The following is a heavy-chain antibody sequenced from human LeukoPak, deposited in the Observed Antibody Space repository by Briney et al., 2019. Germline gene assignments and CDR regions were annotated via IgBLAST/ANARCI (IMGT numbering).Heavy chain of an antibody. Sequence: SETLSLTCTVSGYSISSGYYWGWIRQPPGKGLEWIGSIYHSGSTYYNPSLKSRVTISLDTSKNQFSLKLRSVTAADTAVYYCARGQARLAWFDPWGQGTLVTVSS. J-gene: IGHJ5*02. CDR1: GYSISSGYY. CDR3: ARGQARLAWFDP. V-gene: IGHV4-38-2*02. D-gene: IGHD6-19*01. CDR2: IYHSGST.